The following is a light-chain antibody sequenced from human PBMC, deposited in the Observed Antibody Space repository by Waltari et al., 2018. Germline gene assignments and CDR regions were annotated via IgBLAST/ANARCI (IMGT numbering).Light chain of an antibody. CDR2: DAS. V-gene: IGKV3-20*01. CDR1: QSVAKNY. Sequence: EIVFTQSPGTLSLSPGERATLSCRASQSVAKNYLAWYQQKPGQAPRLLIYDASSRATGIPDRVSGSGSGTDFTLTISRLEPEDFAVYYCQQYATSPITFGLGTRLEIK. CDR3: QQYATSPIT. J-gene: IGKJ5*01.